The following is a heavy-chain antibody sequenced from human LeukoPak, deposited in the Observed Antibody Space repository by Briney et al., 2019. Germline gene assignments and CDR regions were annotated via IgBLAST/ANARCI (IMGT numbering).Heavy chain of an antibody. D-gene: IGHD3-10*01. CDR3: ATEGKMVRGVYTDF. CDR2: FDPEDGET. V-gene: IGHV1-24*01. Sequence: ASVKVSCKVSGYTLTELSMHWVRQAPGKGLEWLGRFDPEDGETLYAQKFQGRATMTADTSTDTAYMELSSLRSEDTAVYYCATEGKMVRGVYTDFWGQGTLVTVSS. J-gene: IGHJ4*02. CDR1: GYTLTELS.